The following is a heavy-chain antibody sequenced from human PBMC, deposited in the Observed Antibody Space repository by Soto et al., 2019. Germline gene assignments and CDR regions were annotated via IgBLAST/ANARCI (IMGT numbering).Heavy chain of an antibody. D-gene: IGHD6-13*01. CDR3: ARDRERDAWYEDY. Sequence: EVQLLESGGDLVQRGGSLRLSCVASGFSFSNYAMSWVRQVPGKGLEWVSVISGRDDSTYYADSVKGRFTISRDNSKNTLYLQMNSLRAEDTAIYYCARDRERDAWYEDYWGQGTLVTVSS. CDR1: GFSFSNYA. CDR2: ISGRDDST. V-gene: IGHV3-23*01. J-gene: IGHJ4*02.